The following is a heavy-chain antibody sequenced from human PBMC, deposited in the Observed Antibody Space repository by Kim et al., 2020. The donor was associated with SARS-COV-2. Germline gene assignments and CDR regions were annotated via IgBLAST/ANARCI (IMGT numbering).Heavy chain of an antibody. V-gene: IGHV3-21*01. CDR3: ARDPSRSRYGSGSYLFDI. CDR1: GFTFSSYS. J-gene: IGHJ3*02. D-gene: IGHD3-10*01. Sequence: GGSLRLSCAASGFTFSSYSMNWVRQAPGKGLEWVSSISSSSYIYYADSVKGRFTISRDNAKNSLYLQMNSLRAEDTAVYYCARDPSRSRYGSGSYLFDIWGQGTMVTVSS. CDR2: ISSSSYI.